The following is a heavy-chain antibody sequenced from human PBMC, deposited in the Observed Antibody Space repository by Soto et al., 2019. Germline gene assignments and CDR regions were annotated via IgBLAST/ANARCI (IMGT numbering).Heavy chain of an antibody. J-gene: IGHJ6*02. CDR1: GYTFTSYD. CDR3: ARVVTLVRGVYYYYVMDV. D-gene: IGHD3-10*01. CDR2: MNPNSGNT. V-gene: IGHV1-8*01. Sequence: QVQLVQSGAEVKKPGASVKVSCKTSGYTFTSYDINWVRQATGQGLEWMGWMNPNSGNTSYGQKFQGRVTMTRNTSISTAYMELSSLRSEDTAVYYCARVVTLVRGVYYYYVMDVWDQGTKVTVSS.